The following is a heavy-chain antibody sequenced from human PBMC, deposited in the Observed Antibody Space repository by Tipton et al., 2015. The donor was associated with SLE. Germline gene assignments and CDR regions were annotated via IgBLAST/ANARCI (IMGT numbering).Heavy chain of an antibody. J-gene: IGHJ4*02. V-gene: IGHV4-59*11. CDR2: IYYSGST. Sequence: TLSLTYTVSGGSIGSHYWSWIRQPPGKGLEWIGYIYYSGSTNYNPSLKSRVTISVDTSKNQFSLKLSSVTAADTAVYYCARVAYDFWSGYSYYFDYWGQGTLVTVSS. CDR1: GGSIGSHY. D-gene: IGHD3-3*01. CDR3: ARVAYDFWSGYSYYFDY.